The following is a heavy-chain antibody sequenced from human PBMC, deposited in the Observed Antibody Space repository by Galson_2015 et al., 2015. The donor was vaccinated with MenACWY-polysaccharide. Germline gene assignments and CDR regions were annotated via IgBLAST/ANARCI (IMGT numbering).Heavy chain of an antibody. Sequence: SLRLSCATSGFIFADYAMAWFRQAPGKGLEWIGFIRTNADGGATNYAASVRGRFTISRDDSRSIAYLEMNSLITGDTAVYFCTRDRPLDYWGQGTLVSVSS. J-gene: IGHJ4*02. CDR1: GFIFADYA. CDR2: IRTNADGGAT. V-gene: IGHV3-49*03. CDR3: TRDRPLDY.